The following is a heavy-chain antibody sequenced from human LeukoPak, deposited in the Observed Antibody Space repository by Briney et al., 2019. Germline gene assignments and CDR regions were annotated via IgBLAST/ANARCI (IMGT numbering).Heavy chain of an antibody. Sequence: PGGSLRLSCAASGFTFSSYAMSWVRQAPGKGLEWVSAISGSGGSTYYADSVKGRFTISRDNSKNTLYLQMNSLRAEDTAVYYCAKDGGYCSSTSCYNGGKTKGPYYFDYWGQGTLVTVSS. CDR1: GFTFSSYA. V-gene: IGHV3-23*01. J-gene: IGHJ4*02. CDR3: AKDGGYCSSTSCYNGGKTKGPYYFDY. CDR2: ISGSGGST. D-gene: IGHD2-2*02.